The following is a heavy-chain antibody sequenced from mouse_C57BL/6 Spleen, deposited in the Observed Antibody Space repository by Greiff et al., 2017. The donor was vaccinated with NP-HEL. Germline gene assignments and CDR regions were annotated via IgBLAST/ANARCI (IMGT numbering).Heavy chain of an antibody. CDR3: ARHGVYYDYDGYAMDY. CDR1: GYTFTEYT. CDR2: VYPGSGSI. V-gene: IGHV1-62-2*01. J-gene: IGHJ4*01. Sequence: VQVVESGAELVKPGASVKLSCKASGYTFTEYTIHWVKQRSGQGLEWIGWVYPGSGSIKYNEKFKDKATLTADKSSSTVYMELSRLTSEDSAVYFCARHGVYYDYDGYAMDYWGQGTSVTVSS. D-gene: IGHD2-4*01.